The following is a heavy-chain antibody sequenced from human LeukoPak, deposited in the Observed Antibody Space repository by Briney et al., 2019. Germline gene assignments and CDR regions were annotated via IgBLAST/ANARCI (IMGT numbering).Heavy chain of an antibody. J-gene: IGHJ5*02. CDR1: GGSISSYY. CDR2: IYYSGST. Sequence: SETLSLTCTVSGGSISSYYWSWIRQPPGKGLEWIGYIYYSGSTNYNPSLKSRVTISVDTSKNQFSLKLSSVTAADTAVYYCAKTFGSYYPAPWGQGTLVTVSS. D-gene: IGHD1-26*01. V-gene: IGHV4-59*01. CDR3: AKTFGSYYPAP.